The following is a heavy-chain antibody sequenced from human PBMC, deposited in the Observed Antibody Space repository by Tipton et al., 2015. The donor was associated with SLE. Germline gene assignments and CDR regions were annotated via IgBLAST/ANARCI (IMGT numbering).Heavy chain of an antibody. CDR3: AKSGRAADSNSNYVWLDP. V-gene: IGHV3-23*01. CDR2: VSGNGGGT. Sequence: SLRLSCAASGFTFNAYAMSWVRQAPGKWLEWVSSVSGNGGGTHYADSVKGRFTISRDISENTLYLQLNSLRAEDTAVYYCAKSGRAADSNSNYVWLDPWGQGTLVTVSS. D-gene: IGHD3-16*01. J-gene: IGHJ5*02. CDR1: GFTFNAYA.